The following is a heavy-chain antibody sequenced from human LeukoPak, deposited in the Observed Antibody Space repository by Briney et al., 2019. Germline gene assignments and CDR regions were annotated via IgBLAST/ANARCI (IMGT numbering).Heavy chain of an antibody. V-gene: IGHV4-59*01. Sequence: SETLSLTCTVSGGSISSYYWSWIRQPPGKGLEWIGYIYYSGSTNYNPSLKSRVTISVDTSKNQFSLKLSSVTAADTAVYYCARVRAYSSSWYSRDYGMDVWGQGTTVSVSS. D-gene: IGHD6-13*01. CDR1: GGSISSYY. J-gene: IGHJ6*02. CDR3: ARVRAYSSSWYSRDYGMDV. CDR2: IYYSGST.